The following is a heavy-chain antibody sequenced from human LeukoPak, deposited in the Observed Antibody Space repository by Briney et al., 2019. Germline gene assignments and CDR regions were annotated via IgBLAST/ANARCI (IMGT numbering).Heavy chain of an antibody. V-gene: IGHV3-21*01. CDR1: GFTFSSYS. CDR3: AKRGPYYDSRDDD. J-gene: IGHJ4*02. CDR2: ISSSSSYI. D-gene: IGHD3-22*01. Sequence: PWGSLRLSCAASGFTFSSYSLNWLRQAPGKGLEWVSSISSSSSYIYYADAVKGPFTISRDNAKNSLYLQMSSLEAGVKAAYACAKRGPYYDSRDDDWGPGTLDTGSS.